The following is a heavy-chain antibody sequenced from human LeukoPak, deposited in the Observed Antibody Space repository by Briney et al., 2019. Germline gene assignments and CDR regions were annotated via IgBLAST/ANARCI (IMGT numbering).Heavy chain of an antibody. V-gene: IGHV3-30-3*01. J-gene: IGHJ4*02. CDR1: GFTPSSYA. Sequence: PGGSPRLSCAPSGFTPSSYAMHCVREAPDKRVWRVAVISYDGSNKYYADSVKGRITISRDNSKNTLYLQMNSLRAEDTAVYYCASYSSSWSFDYWGQGTLVTVSS. D-gene: IGHD6-13*01. CDR2: ISYDGSNK. CDR3: ASYSSSWSFDY.